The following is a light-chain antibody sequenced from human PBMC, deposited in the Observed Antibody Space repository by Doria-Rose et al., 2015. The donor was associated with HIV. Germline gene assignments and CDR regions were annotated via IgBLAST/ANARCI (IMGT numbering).Light chain of an antibody. CDR2: AAS. J-gene: IGKJ2*01. Sequence: DRVTITCRASQGIGNSLAWYQQNPGKAPKLLLYAASRLESGVPSRFSGSGSGTDYTLTISSLQPEEFATYFCQQYYSTPYTFGQGTKLEIK. V-gene: IGKV1-NL1*01. CDR3: QQYYSTPYT. CDR1: QGIGNS.